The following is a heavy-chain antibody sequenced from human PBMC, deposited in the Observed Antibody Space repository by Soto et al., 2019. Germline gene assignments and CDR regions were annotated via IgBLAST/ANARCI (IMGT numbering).Heavy chain of an antibody. V-gene: IGHV4-59*08. CDR3: ARHEYSLFDY. J-gene: IGHJ4*02. Sequence: SETLSLTCTVSGGSISIYYWSWIRQPPGKGLEWIGYIYYSGSTNYNPSLKSRVTISVDTSKNQFSLKLSSVTAADTAVYYCARHEYSLFDYWGQGTLVTVSS. CDR1: GGSISIYY. CDR2: IYYSGST. D-gene: IGHD5-12*01.